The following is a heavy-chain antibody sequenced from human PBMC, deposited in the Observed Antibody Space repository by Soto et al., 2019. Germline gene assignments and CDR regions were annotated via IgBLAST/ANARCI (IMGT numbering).Heavy chain of an antibody. Sequence: PSETLSLTCAVYGGSFSVYYWSWIRQPPGKGLEWIGEINHSGSTNYNPSLKSRVTISVDTSKNQFSLKLSSVTAADTAVYYCARGGPYSSSSWWSAEQRLNWFDPWGQGTLVTVSS. J-gene: IGHJ5*02. CDR2: INHSGST. CDR1: GGSFSVYY. D-gene: IGHD6-6*01. CDR3: ARGGPYSSSSWWSAEQRLNWFDP. V-gene: IGHV4-34*01.